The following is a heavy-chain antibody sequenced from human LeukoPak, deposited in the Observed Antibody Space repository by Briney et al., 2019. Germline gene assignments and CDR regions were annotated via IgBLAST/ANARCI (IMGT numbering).Heavy chain of an antibody. CDR1: GYTFTGYY. J-gene: IGHJ3*02. CDR2: INPNSGGT. CDR3: ARDPTPMVRGVHDAFDI. Sequence: ASVKVSCKASGYTFTGYYMHWVRQAPGQGLEWMGWINPNSGGTNYAQKFQGRVTMTRDTSISTAYMELSRLRSDDTAVYYCARDPTPMVRGVHDAFDIWGQGTMVTVSS. V-gene: IGHV1-2*02. D-gene: IGHD3-10*01.